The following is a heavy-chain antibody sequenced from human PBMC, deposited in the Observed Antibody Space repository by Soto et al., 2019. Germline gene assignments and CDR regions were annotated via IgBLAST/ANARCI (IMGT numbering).Heavy chain of an antibody. Sequence: QVQLQQWGAGLLKPSETLSLTCAVYGGSFSGYYWSWIRQPPGKGLEWIGEINHSGSTNYNPSLNRRVTISVDTSKNQCSLKMSSVTAADTAVYYCARGRSSLGSSGYSDYWGQGTLVTVSS. V-gene: IGHV4-34*01. CDR2: INHSGST. J-gene: IGHJ4*02. CDR3: ARGRSSLGSSGYSDY. D-gene: IGHD3-22*01. CDR1: GGSFSGYY.